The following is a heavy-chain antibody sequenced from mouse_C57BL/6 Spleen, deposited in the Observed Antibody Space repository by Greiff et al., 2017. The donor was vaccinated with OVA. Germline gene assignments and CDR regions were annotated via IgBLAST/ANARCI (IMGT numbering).Heavy chain of an antibody. CDR2: IRSKSSNYAT. Sequence: EVQLVESGGGLVQPKGSLKLSCSASGFTFNTYAMHWVRQAPGKGLEWVARIRSKSSNYATYYADSVKDRFTISRDDSQSMLYLQMNNLKTEDTAMYYCVRDFIYYGNYDYAMDYWGQGTSVTVSS. CDR3: VRDFIYYGNYDYAMDY. J-gene: IGHJ4*01. CDR1: GFTFNTYA. V-gene: IGHV10-3*01. D-gene: IGHD2-1*01.